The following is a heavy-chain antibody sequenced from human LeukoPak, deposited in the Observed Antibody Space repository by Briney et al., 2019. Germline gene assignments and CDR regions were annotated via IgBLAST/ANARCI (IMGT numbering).Heavy chain of an antibody. D-gene: IGHD5-18*01. CDR2: ISSSGGRT. V-gene: IGHV3-23*01. Sequence: GGSLRLSCAASGFTFSSYAMSWVRQAPGKGLEWVSAISSSGGRTYYADSVKGRFTISRDNSKNTLYLQMNSLRAEDTAVYYCAKVRSRSYGFDYWGQGTLVTVSS. CDR3: AKVRSRSYGFDY. CDR1: GFTFSSYA. J-gene: IGHJ4*02.